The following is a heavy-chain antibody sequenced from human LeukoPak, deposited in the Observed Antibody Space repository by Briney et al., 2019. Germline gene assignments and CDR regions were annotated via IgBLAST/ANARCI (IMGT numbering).Heavy chain of an antibody. CDR2: IYYSGST. Sequence: PSETLSLTCAVYGGSFSGYYWSWIRQPPGKGLEWIGYIYYSGSTNYNPSLKSRVTISVDTSKNQFSLKLSSVTAADTAVYYCARDYGYSYGYYYYYMDVWGKGTTVTISS. CDR3: ARDYGYSYGYYYYYMDV. J-gene: IGHJ6*03. CDR1: GGSFSGYY. D-gene: IGHD5-18*01. V-gene: IGHV4-59*12.